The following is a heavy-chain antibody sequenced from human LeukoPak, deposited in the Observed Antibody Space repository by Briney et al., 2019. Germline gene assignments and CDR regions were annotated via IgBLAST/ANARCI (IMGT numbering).Heavy chain of an antibody. CDR2: IYYSGST. V-gene: IGHV4-59*01. D-gene: IGHD2-2*02. CDR3: AKVPQPPRYCSSTSCYSLTWFDP. CDR1: GGSISSYY. Sequence: SETLSLTCTVSGGSISSYYWSWIRQPPGKGLDWIGYIYYSGSTNYNPSLKSRVTISVDTSKNQFSLKLSSVTAADTAVYYCAKVPQPPRYCSSTSCYSLTWFDPWGQGALVTVSS. J-gene: IGHJ5*02.